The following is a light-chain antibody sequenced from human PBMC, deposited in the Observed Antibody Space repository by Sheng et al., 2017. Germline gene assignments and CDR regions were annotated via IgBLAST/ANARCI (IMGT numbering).Light chain of an antibody. CDR3: CSYAGSSTWV. CDR2: EGT. J-gene: IGLJ3*02. V-gene: IGLV2-23*01. CDR1: SSDVGTYSL. Sequence: QSALTQPASVSGSPGQSITISCSGSSSDVGTYSLVSWYQQYPGKAPKLMIYEGTKRPSGVSNRFSASKSGNTASLTISGLQAEDEADYYCCSYAGSSTWVFGGGSKLTVL.